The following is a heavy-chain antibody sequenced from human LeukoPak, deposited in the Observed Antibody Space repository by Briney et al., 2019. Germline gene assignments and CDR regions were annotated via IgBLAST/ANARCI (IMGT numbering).Heavy chain of an antibody. Sequence: ASVKVSCKASGGTFSSYAISCVRQAPGQGLEWMGRIIPIFGTANYAQKFQGRVTITTDESTSTAYMELSSLRSEDTAVYYCARGRLKNDAFDIWGQGTMVTVSS. D-gene: IGHD3-22*01. CDR3: ARGRLKNDAFDI. CDR1: GGTFSSYA. V-gene: IGHV1-69*05. J-gene: IGHJ3*02. CDR2: IIPIFGTA.